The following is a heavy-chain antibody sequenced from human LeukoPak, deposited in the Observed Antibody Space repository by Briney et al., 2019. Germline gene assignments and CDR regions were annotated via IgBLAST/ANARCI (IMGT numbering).Heavy chain of an antibody. CDR2: IDWDDDK. CDR3: ARSDYVSYGMDV. Sequence: SGPTLVNATQTLTLTCTFSGFSLSTSGMRVSWIRQPPGKALEWLARIDWDDDKFYSTSLKTRLTISKDTSKNQVVLTMTNMDPVDTATYYCARSDYVSYGMDVWGKGTTVTVSS. J-gene: IGHJ6*04. D-gene: IGHD3-16*01. CDR1: GFSLSTSGMR. V-gene: IGHV2-70*04.